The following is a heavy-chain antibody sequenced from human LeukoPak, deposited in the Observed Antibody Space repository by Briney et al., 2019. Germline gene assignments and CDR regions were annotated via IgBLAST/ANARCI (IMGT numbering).Heavy chain of an antibody. Sequence: GGSLRLSCAASGFTFSSYGMHWVRQAPGKGLEWVAVISYDGSNKYYADSVKGRFTISRDNSKNTLYLQMNSLRAEDTAVYYCAKGDWFDYWGQGTLVTVSS. CDR2: ISYDGSNK. CDR3: AKGDWFDY. V-gene: IGHV3-30*18. CDR1: GFTFSSYG. J-gene: IGHJ4*02. D-gene: IGHD2-21*01.